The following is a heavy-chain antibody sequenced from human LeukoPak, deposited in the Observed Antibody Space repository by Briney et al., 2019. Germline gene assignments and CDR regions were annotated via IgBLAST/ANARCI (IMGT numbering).Heavy chain of an antibody. D-gene: IGHD2-2*01. CDR2: IYYSGST. CDR1: GGSISSYY. V-gene: IGHV4-59*01. Sequence: SETLSLTCTVSGGSISSYYWSWIRQPPGKGLEWIGYIYYSGSTNYNPSLKSRVTISVDTSKNQFSLKLSSVTAADTAVYYCARAVPETYCSSTSCYFGTFDYWGQGTLVTVSS. CDR3: ARAVPETYCSSTSCYFGTFDY. J-gene: IGHJ4*02.